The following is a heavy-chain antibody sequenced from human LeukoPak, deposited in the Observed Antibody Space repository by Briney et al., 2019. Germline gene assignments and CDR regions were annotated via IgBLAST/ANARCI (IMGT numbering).Heavy chain of an antibody. CDR1: GYSFTTYW. D-gene: IGHD1-14*01. CDR2: IYPGDSDT. CDR3: ARSSSGFSHLGYY. J-gene: IGHJ4*02. V-gene: IGHV5-51*01. Sequence: GESLKISCKTSGYSFTTYWIGWVRQMPGKGLEWMGIIYPGDSDTRYSPSFQGQVTTSADKSISTAYLQWSSLKASDTAMYYCARSSSGFSHLGYYWGQGTLVTVSS.